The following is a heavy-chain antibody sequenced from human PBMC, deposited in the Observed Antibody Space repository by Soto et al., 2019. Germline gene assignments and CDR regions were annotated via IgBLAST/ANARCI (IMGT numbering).Heavy chain of an antibody. V-gene: IGHV1-18*01. Sequence: VASVKVSCKASGYSFTSYGISWVRQAPGQGLEWMGWISAYNGNTNYAQKLQGRVTMTTDTSTSTAYMELRSLRSDDTAVYYCARLSVLRFLEWLSIDYYYYYMDFWGKGTTVTVSS. CDR2: ISAYNGNT. J-gene: IGHJ6*03. D-gene: IGHD3-3*01. CDR3: ARLSVLRFLEWLSIDYYYYYMDF. CDR1: GYSFTSYG.